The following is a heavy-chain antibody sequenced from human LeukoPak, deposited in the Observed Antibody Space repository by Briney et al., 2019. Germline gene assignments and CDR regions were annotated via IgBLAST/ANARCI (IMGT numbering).Heavy chain of an antibody. D-gene: IGHD2-21*01. Sequence: GGSLRLYCAASGFIFSTYSMNWVRQAPGKGLEWVSTISSDNSIYYADSVKGRFIISRDNAKSSLYLQMNSLRDEDTAVYYCARALLFCIGDWGQGTLVTVSS. V-gene: IGHV3-48*02. J-gene: IGHJ4*02. CDR2: ISSDNSI. CDR1: GFIFSTYS. CDR3: ARALLFCIGD.